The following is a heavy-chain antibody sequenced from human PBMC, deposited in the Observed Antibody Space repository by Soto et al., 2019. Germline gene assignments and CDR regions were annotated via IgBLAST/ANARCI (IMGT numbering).Heavy chain of an antibody. CDR2: IYYSGST. Sequence: PSETLSLTCTVSGGSISSSSYYWGWIRQPPGKGLEWIGSIYYSGSTYYNPSLKSRVTISVDTSKNQFSLKLSSVTAADTAVYYCARLSEYGSGSYNHYYYYYGMDVWGQGTTVT. CDR3: ARLSEYGSGSYNHYYYYYGMDV. J-gene: IGHJ6*02. V-gene: IGHV4-39*01. D-gene: IGHD3-10*01. CDR1: GGSISSSSYY.